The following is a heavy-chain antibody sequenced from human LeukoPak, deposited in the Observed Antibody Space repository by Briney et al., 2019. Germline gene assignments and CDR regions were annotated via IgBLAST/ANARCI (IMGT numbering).Heavy chain of an antibody. D-gene: IGHD1-26*01. CDR3: ARHRIVGATYSHFDY. CDR2: IYPDDSDT. CDR1: GYIFTTHW. J-gene: IGHJ4*02. V-gene: IGHV5-51*01. Sequence: GESLKISCKAPGYIFTTHWLGWVRQMPGKGRGGMGMIYPDDSDTRYNPSFQGQVTMSADKSISTASLQWSSLKASDTAMYYCARHRIVGATYSHFDYWGQGTLVTVSS.